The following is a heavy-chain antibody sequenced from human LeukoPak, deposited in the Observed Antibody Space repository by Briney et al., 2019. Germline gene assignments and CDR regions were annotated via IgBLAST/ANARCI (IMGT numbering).Heavy chain of an antibody. D-gene: IGHD6-19*01. V-gene: IGHV3-30*18. CDR2: ISSDGSNK. CDR1: ELTFSRSG. Sequence: WGSLRLSCAASELTFSRSGMHWVRQAPGKGLEWVAVISSDGSNKYYADSVKGRFTISRDDSRNTLYLQMNSLRAEDTAVYFCAKDFISGSAHWGQGTLVTVSS. J-gene: IGHJ4*02. CDR3: AKDFISGSAH.